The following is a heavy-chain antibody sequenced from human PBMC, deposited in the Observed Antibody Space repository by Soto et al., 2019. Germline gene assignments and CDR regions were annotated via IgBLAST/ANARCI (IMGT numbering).Heavy chain of an antibody. J-gene: IGHJ3*02. V-gene: IGHV1-18*04. Sequence: QGKLVQSGPEVKKPGASVKVSCTASGYSFSGYDITWVRQAPGQGLEWLGWVSTSIRSTMSAEKLEGRLTMTTDTSTTTVYMELRGLTSDDTAVYYCARDSGAALYGEDALDIWGQGTMVSVSS. D-gene: IGHD3-10*01. CDR1: GYSFSGYD. CDR3: ARDSGAALYGEDALDI. CDR2: VSTSIRST.